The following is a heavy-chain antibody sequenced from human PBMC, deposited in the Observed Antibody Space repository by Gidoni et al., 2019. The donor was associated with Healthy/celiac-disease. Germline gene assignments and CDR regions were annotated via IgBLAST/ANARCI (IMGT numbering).Heavy chain of an antibody. Sequence: QVQLQQWGAGLLKPSETLSLTCAVYGGSFSGYYWSWIRQPPGNGLEWIGEINHSGSTNYNPSLKSRVTISVDTSKNQFSLKLSSVTAADTAVYYCARVRKPMYSSSDFDYWGQGTLVTVSS. D-gene: IGHD6-6*01. CDR3: ARVRKPMYSSSDFDY. CDR2: INHSGST. J-gene: IGHJ4*02. CDR1: GGSFSGYY. V-gene: IGHV4-34*01.